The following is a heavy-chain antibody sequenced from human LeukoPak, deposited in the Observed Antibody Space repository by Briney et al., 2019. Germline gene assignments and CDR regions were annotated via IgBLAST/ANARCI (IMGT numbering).Heavy chain of an antibody. CDR2: INHSGST. CDR1: GGSFSGYY. J-gene: IGHJ4*02. V-gene: IGHV4-34*01. D-gene: IGHD1-26*01. CDR3: ARAPGATLGWGASDY. Sequence: SETLSLTCAVYGGSFSGYYWSWIRQPPGKGLEWIGEINHSGSTNYNPSLKSRVTISVDTSKNQFSLKLSSVTAADTAVYYCARAPGATLGWGASDYWGQGTLVTVSS.